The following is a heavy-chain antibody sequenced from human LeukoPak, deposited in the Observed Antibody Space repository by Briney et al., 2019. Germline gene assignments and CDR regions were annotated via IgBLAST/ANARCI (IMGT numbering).Heavy chain of an antibody. CDR1: GGSFSGYY. J-gene: IGHJ3*02. CDR2: INHSGST. Sequence: SETLSLTCAVYGGSFSGYYWSWIRQPPGKGLEWIREINHSGSTNYNPSLKSRVTISVDTSKNQFSLKLSSVTAADTAVYYCAKTYYYGSGSYLGRRAGPYDAFDIWGQGTMVTVSS. D-gene: IGHD3-10*01. V-gene: IGHV4-34*01. CDR3: AKTYYYGSGSYLGRRAGPYDAFDI.